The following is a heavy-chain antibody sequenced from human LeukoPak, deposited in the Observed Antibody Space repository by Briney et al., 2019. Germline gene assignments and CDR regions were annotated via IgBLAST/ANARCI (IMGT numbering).Heavy chain of an antibody. V-gene: IGHV3-30-3*01. CDR3: ARAGGGLFPSPYYYMDV. Sequence: GGSLRLSCAASGFTFSSYAMHWVRQAPGKGLEWVAVISYDGSNKYYADSVKGRFTISRDNSKNTLYLQMNSLRAEDTAVYYCARAGGGLFPSPYYYMDVWGKGTTVTVSS. D-gene: IGHD3/OR15-3a*01. CDR1: GFTFSSYA. CDR2: ISYDGSNK. J-gene: IGHJ6*03.